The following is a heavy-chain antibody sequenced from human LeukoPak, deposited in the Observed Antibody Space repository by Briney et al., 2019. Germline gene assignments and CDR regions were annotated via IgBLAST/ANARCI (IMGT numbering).Heavy chain of an antibody. Sequence: GGSLRLSCAASGFTFSSYSMNWVRQAPGKGLEWVSSISSSSSYIYYADSVKGRFTISRDNAKNSLYLQMNSLRAEDTAEYYCARWGGRIALTPSLVDYWGQGTLVTVSS. CDR1: GFTFSSYS. V-gene: IGHV3-21*01. D-gene: IGHD6-13*01. J-gene: IGHJ4*02. CDR2: ISSSSSYI. CDR3: ARWGGRIALTPSLVDY.